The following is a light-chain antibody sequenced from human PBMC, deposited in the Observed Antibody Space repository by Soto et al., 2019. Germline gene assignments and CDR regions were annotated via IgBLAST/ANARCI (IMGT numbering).Light chain of an antibody. CDR3: QQYGSSPGT. J-gene: IGKJ1*01. CDR1: QSASSTF. V-gene: IGKV3-20*01. CDR2: AAS. Sequence: EIVLPQSPGTLSLSPGERATLSCRASQSASSTFLAWYQQRPGQAPRLLIYAASSRATGIPDRFSGSGSGTDFTLTISRLEPEDFAVYYCQQYGSSPGTFGQGTKVDIK.